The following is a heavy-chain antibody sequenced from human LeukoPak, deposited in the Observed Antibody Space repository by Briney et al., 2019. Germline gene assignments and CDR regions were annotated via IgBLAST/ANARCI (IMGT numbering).Heavy chain of an antibody. CDR3: AREVYYDSSGYYN. CDR1: GYTFTGYY. J-gene: IGHJ4*02. CDR2: MNPNSGNT. D-gene: IGHD3-22*01. V-gene: IGHV1-8*03. Sequence: GASVKVSCKASGYTFTGYYMHWVRQAPGQGLEWMGWMNPNSGNTGYAQKFQGRVTITRNTSISTAYMELSSLRSEDTAVYYCAREVYYDSSGYYNWGQGTLVTVSS.